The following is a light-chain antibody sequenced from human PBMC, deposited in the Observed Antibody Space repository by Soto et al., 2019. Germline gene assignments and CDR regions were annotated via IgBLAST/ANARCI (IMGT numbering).Light chain of an antibody. Sequence: DIQLTQSRSFLSASVGDRVTITCRASQGISSYLVWYQQKPGKAPNLLIYAASTLQSGVPSRFRGSGSGTEFTLTISSLQPEDFATYYCQQLNSYPHTFGQGTRLEIK. V-gene: IGKV1-9*01. CDR2: AAS. CDR1: QGISSY. J-gene: IGKJ5*01. CDR3: QQLNSYPHT.